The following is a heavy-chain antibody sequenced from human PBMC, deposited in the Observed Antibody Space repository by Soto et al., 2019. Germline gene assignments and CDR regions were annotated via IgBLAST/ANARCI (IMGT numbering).Heavy chain of an antibody. CDR3: ARDPPVDDSSGYYPYYYGMDV. CDR1: GYTFTGYY. J-gene: IGHJ6*02. CDR2: INPNSGGT. Sequence: QVQLVQSGAEVKKPGASVKVSCKASGYTFTGYYMHWVRQAPGQGLEWMGWINPNSGGTNYAQKFQGRVTMTRDTSISTAYMELSRLRSDDTAVYYCARDPPVDDSSGYYPYYYGMDVWGQGTTVTVSS. V-gene: IGHV1-2*02. D-gene: IGHD3-22*01.